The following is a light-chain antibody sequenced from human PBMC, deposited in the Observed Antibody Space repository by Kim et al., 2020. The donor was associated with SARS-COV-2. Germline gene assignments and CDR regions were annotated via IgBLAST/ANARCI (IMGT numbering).Light chain of an antibody. CDR2: DVS. CDR3: CSYLNSESYV. J-gene: IGLJ1*01. Sequence: QSALTQPASVSGSPGQSMTISCSGTSSAIGGSKFVSWYQQHPGKAPKLLIFDVSNRPSGVSSRFSGSRSGNTASLTISGLQADDEVDYYCCSYLNSESYVFGPGTKATVL. CDR1: SSAIGGSKF. V-gene: IGLV2-14*03.